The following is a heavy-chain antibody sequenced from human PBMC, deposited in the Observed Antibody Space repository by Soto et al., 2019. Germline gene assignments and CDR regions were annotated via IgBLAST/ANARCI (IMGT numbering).Heavy chain of an antibody. J-gene: IGHJ6*02. CDR1: GVSINSGDYY. D-gene: IGHD5-18*01. V-gene: IGHV4-31*03. Sequence: SETLSLTCTVSGVSINSGDYYWTWIRQHPGKGLERNGYIYYSGSTFHNPSLQSRVTISVDTSKNQFSLKLTSVTAADTAVYYCAREGYNYNGMDVWGQGTTVTVSS. CDR2: IYYSGST. CDR3: AREGYNYNGMDV.